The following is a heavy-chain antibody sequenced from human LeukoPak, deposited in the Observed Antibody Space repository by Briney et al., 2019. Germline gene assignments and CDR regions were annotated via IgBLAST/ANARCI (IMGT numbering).Heavy chain of an antibody. Sequence: VASVKVSCKASGGTFSSYAISWVRQAPGQGLEWMGWINTNTGNPTYAQGFTGRFVFSLDTSVSTAYLQISSLKAEDTAVYYCARDSSGYHGWFDPWGQGTLVTVSS. CDR3: ARDSSGYHGWFDP. CDR1: GGTFSSYA. V-gene: IGHV7-4-1*02. D-gene: IGHD3-22*01. J-gene: IGHJ5*02. CDR2: INTNTGNP.